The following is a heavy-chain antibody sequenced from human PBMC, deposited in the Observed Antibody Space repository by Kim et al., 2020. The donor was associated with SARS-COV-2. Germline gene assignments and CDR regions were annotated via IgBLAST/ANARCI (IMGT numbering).Heavy chain of an antibody. CDR3: ARSRSPRYSSSWYSPPYFDY. J-gene: IGHJ4*02. CDR1: GYTFTSYA. Sequence: ASVKVSCKASGYTFTSYAMNWVRQAPGQGLEWMGWINTNTGNPTYAQGFTGRFVFSLDTSVSTAYLQISSLKAEDTAVYYCARSRSPRYSSSWYSPPYFDYWGRGTLVTVSS. D-gene: IGHD6-13*01. CDR2: INTNTGNP. V-gene: IGHV7-4-1*02.